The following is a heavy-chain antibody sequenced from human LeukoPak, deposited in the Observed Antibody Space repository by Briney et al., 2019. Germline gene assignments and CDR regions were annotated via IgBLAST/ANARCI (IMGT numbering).Heavy chain of an antibody. D-gene: IGHD3-9*01. CDR1: GFTFSSYT. J-gene: IGHJ4*02. CDR2: ISGSGGST. CDR3: AKDPSGYDILTGYLGYYFDY. Sequence: GESLRLSCAASGFTFSSYTMSWVRQAPGEGLEWVSAISGSGGSTYYADSVKGRFTISRDNSKNTLYLQMNSLRAEDTAVYYCAKDPSGYDILTGYLGYYFDYWGQGTLVTVSS. V-gene: IGHV3-23*01.